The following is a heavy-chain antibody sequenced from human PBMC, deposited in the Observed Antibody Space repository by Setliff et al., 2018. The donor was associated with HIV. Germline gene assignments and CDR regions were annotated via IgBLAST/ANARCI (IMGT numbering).Heavy chain of an antibody. CDR1: GFTFSTYE. J-gene: IGHJ4*02. Sequence: PGGSLRLSCAASGFTFSTYEMNWVRQAPGKGLEWVSYISSSGSTIYYADSVKGRFTISRDNAKYTLYLQMNSLRVEDTAVYYCLRERNFWSRSPGWGQGTLVTVSS. CDR2: ISSSGSTI. V-gene: IGHV3-48*03. CDR3: LRERNFWSRSPG. D-gene: IGHD3-3*01.